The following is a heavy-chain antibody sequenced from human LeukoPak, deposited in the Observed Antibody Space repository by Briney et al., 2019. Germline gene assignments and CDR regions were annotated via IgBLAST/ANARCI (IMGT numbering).Heavy chain of an antibody. CDR2: IYYSGST. CDR1: GGSISSGGYY. J-gene: IGHJ5*02. D-gene: IGHD2-2*01. V-gene: IGHV4-31*03. Sequence: SETLSLTCTVSGGSISSGGYYWSWIRQHPGKGPEWIGYIYYSGSTYYNPSLKSRVTISVDTSRNQFSLRLSSVTPADTAVYYCARRSEYHWFDPWGQGTLVTVSS. CDR3: ARRSEYHWFDP.